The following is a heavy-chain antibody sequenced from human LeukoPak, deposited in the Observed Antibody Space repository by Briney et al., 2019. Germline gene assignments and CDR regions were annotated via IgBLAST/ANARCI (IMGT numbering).Heavy chain of an antibody. CDR3: ARDPTGHGFYFDY. CDR2: IYTSGRT. D-gene: IGHD3-9*01. J-gene: IGHJ4*02. V-gene: IGHV4-61*02. CDR1: GDSITSGSFY. Sequence: TLSLTCTVSGDSITSGSFYLSWIRQPAGRGLEWIGRIYTSGRTDYNPSLKSRVTMSVDTSKSDFSLNLSSVTATDTAVYHCARDPTGHGFYFDYWGQGIQVTVSS.